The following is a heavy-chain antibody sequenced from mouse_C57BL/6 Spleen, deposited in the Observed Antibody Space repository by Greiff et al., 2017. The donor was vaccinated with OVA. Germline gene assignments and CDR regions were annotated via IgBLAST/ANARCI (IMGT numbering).Heavy chain of an antibody. Sequence: ESGPGLVKPSQSLSLTCSVTGYSITSGYYWNWIRQFPGNKLEWMGYISYDGSNNYNPSLKNRISITRDTSKNQFFLKLNSVTTEDTATYYCARAPVLLRFDYWGQGTTLTVSS. J-gene: IGHJ2*01. CDR2: ISYDGSN. V-gene: IGHV3-6*01. CDR3: ARAPVLLRFDY. D-gene: IGHD1-1*01. CDR1: GYSITSGYY.